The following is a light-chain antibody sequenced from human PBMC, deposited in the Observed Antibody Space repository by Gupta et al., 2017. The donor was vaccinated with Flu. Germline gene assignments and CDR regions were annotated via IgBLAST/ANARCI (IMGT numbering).Light chain of an antibody. CDR1: QSVSTW. CDR2: QAS. V-gene: IGKV1-5*03. CDR3: QQDSTNALT. J-gene: IGKJ4*01. Sequence: ASVGDRVTITCRGSQSVSTWLAWYQQRPGKAPKILLQQASNLESGVASRFSGSGSGTEFTLTISNLQPDDFATYYCQQDSTNALTFGGGTKVEIK.